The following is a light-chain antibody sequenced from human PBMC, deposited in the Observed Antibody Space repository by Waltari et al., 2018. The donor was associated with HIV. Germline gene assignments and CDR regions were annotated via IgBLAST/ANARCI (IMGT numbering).Light chain of an antibody. CDR1: SSNIGSNT. Sequence: TPGQRVTISCSGSSSNIGSNTVTWYQQLPGTAPKLLIYSNNQRPSGVPDRFSGSKSGTSASLAISGLQSEDEADYYCAAWDDSLNGVVFGGGTKLTVL. J-gene: IGLJ2*01. V-gene: IGLV1-44*01. CDR2: SNN. CDR3: AAWDDSLNGVV.